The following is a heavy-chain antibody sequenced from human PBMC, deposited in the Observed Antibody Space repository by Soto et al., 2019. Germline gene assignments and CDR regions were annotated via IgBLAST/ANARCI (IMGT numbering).Heavy chain of an antibody. CDR2: INPYNGKK. CDR3: ARDRRGTRSTYFGSQYCDS. CDR1: GYTFTRDG. J-gene: IGHJ4*02. D-gene: IGHD2-2*01. Sequence: QVQLVQSGAEVKKTGATVQVSCKTSGYTFTRDGISWVRQAPGQGLEWMAWINPYNGKKQFAEKFQGRITLTTDTRTNTVYLEMTSLTSDDTAVYYCARDRRGTRSTYFGSQYCDSWGQGTLVTVSS. V-gene: IGHV1-18*04.